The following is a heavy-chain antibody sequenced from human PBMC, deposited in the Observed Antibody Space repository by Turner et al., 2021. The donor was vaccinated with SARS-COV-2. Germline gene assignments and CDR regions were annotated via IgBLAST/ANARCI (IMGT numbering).Heavy chain of an antibody. V-gene: IGHV3-7*01. CDR2: IRDDGRDE. J-gene: IGHJ5*02. CDR1: GFTLTTFC. D-gene: IGHD2-15*01. CDR3: ARVGRPSSIDMWFDL. Sequence: EVQLLESGGGLVQPGGSLRLSCAASGFTLTTFCMNWVRQAPGKGLEWVASIRDDGRDEKYVDVVKGRFTISRDNAKNSLYLQMNSLRAEDRAVYYCARVGRPSSIDMWFDLWGQGTLVTVSS.